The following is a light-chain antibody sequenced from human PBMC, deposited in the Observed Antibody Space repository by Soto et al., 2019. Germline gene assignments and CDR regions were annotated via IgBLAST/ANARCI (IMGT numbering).Light chain of an antibody. V-gene: IGLV2-8*01. CDR2: EVN. J-gene: IGLJ3*02. CDR3: SSYAGRNKV. Sequence: QSVLTQPPSASGSPGQSVTISCTGTSSDVGGYNYVSWYQQHPGKAPKLIIYEVNERPSGVPDRFSGSKSGNTASLTVSGLQAEDEADYYCSSYAGRNKVFGGGTKLTVL. CDR1: SSDVGGYNY.